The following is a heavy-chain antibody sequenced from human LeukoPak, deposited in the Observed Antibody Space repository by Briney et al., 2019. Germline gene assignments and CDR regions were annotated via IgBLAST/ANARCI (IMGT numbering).Heavy chain of an antibody. CDR3: ARVIWEPTGYYFDY. J-gene: IGHJ4*02. CDR2: ISSSSSYI. CDR1: GFTLNSYS. V-gene: IGHV3-21*01. D-gene: IGHD1-26*01. Sequence: PGGSLRLSCAASGFTLNSYSMNWVRQAPGKGLEWVSSISSSSSYIYYADSVKGRFTISRDNAKNSLYLQMNSLRAEDTAVYYCARVIWEPTGYYFDYWGQGTLVTVSS.